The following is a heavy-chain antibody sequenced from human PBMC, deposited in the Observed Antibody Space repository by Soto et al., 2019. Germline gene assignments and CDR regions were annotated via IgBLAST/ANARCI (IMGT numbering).Heavy chain of an antibody. CDR2: ISSDGSNK. D-gene: IGHD3-3*01. J-gene: IGHJ4*02. CDR1: GFPFSSYG. Sequence: QVQLVESGGGVVQPGRSLRLSCAASGFPFSSYGMHWVRQAPGKGLEWVAVISSDGSNKDYADSVKGRFTISRDNSKNALYLQMNSLRAEDTAVYYCARPGRDFWSGRYYFDYWGQGTLVTVSS. V-gene: IGHV3-30*03. CDR3: ARPGRDFWSGRYYFDY.